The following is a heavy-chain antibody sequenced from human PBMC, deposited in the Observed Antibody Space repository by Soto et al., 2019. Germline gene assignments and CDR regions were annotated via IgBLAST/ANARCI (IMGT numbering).Heavy chain of an antibody. D-gene: IGHD3-3*01. J-gene: IGHJ6*02. CDR1: GFTFSSYA. CDR2: ISYDGSNK. CDR3: ARGYHYDFWSGLYGMDV. V-gene: IGHV3-30-3*01. Sequence: AGGSLRLSCAASGFTFSSYAMHWVRQAPGKGLEWVAVISYDGSNKYYADSVKGRFTISRDNSKNTLYLQMNSLRAEDTAVYYCARGYHYDFWSGLYGMDVWGQGTTVTVSS.